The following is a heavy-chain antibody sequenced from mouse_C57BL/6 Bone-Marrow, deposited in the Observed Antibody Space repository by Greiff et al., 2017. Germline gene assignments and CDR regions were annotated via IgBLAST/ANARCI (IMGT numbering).Heavy chain of an antibody. V-gene: IGHV1-69*01. CDR2: IDPSDSYT. J-gene: IGHJ4*01. D-gene: IGHD1-1*01. Sequence: QVHVKQSGAELVMPGASVKLSCKASGYTFTSYWMHWVKQRPGQGLEWIGEIDPSDSYTNYNQKFKGKSTLTVDKSSGTAYMQLSSLTSEDSAVYYCAIYYGSSDVENLYYAMDYWGQGTSVTVSS. CDR3: AIYYGSSDVENLYYAMDY. CDR1: GYTFTSYW.